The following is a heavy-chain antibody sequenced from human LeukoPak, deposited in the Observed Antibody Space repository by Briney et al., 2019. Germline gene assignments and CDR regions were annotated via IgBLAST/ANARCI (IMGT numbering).Heavy chain of an antibody. Sequence: SETLSLTCTVSGDSVSSSIYYWGWIRQPPGKGLEWIGTVYYSGTTYYNPSLKSRVTISVDTSKNQFSLKLSSVTAADTAVYYCARRASYYDYVWGSYRSAYYFDYWGQGTLVTVSS. CDR1: GDSVSSSIYY. CDR2: VYYSGTT. J-gene: IGHJ4*02. CDR3: ARRASYYDYVWGSYRSAYYFDY. D-gene: IGHD3-16*02. V-gene: IGHV4-39*07.